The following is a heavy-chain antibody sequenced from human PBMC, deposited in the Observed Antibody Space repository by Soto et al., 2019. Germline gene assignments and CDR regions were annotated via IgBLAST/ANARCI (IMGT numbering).Heavy chain of an antibody. CDR1: GGSISTVGHY. CDR3: ARAFAGFGAYWYFDL. J-gene: IGHJ2*01. Sequence: PSETLSLTCSVSGGSISTVGHYWTWIRQPPGKGLEWIGSIYHTGSTYYSKSLRSRLTMSVDTSKSQFSLRLSSVTAADTAVYYCARAFAGFGAYWYFDLWGRGTLVTVSS. D-gene: IGHD3-16*01. CDR2: IYHTGST. V-gene: IGHV4-31*03.